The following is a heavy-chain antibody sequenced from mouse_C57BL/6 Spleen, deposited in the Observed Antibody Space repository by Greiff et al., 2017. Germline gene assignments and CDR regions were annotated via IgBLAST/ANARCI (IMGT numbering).Heavy chain of an antibody. CDR2: IYPGSGST. CDR3: ARSGITTVVAGFDY. D-gene: IGHD1-1*01. J-gene: IGHJ2*01. V-gene: IGHV1-55*01. Sequence: QVQLQQSGAELVKPGASVKMSCKASGYTFTSYWITWVKQRPGQGLEWIGDIYPGSGSTNYNEKFKSKATLTVDTSSSTAYMQLSSLTSEDSAVYYCARSGITTVVAGFDYWGQGTTLTVSS. CDR1: GYTFTSYW.